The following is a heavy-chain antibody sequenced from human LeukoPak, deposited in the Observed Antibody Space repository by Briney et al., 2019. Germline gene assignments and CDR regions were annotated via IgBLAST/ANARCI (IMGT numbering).Heavy chain of an antibody. V-gene: IGHV1-46*01. D-gene: IGHD6-13*01. CDR2: SNPSGGST. CDR1: GYSFTSYY. CDR3: ARALVAAAGKRHSSSFDY. J-gene: IGHJ4*02. Sequence: ASVTVSCKASGYSFTSYYMHWVRQAPGQGLEWMGISNPSGGSTSYAQKFQGRVTMTRDTSTSTVYMELSSLRSEDTAVYYCARALVAAAGKRHSSSFDYWGQGTLVTVSS.